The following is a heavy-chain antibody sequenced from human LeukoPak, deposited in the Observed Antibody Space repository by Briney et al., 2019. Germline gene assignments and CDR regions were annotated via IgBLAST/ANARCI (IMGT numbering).Heavy chain of an antibody. CDR3: ARVSSSGYGVSSGLFY. V-gene: IGHV3-21*04. J-gene: IGHJ4*02. D-gene: IGHD5-18*01. CDR1: GFTFSSYS. Sequence: GGSLRLSCAASGFTFSSYSMNWVRQAPGKGLEWVSSISSSSSYIYYADSVKGRFTISRDNAKNSLYLQMNSLRAEDTALYYCARVSSSGYGVSSGLFYWGQGTLVTVSS. CDR2: ISSSSSYI.